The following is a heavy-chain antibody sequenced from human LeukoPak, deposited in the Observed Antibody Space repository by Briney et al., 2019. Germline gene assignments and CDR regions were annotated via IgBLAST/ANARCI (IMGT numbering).Heavy chain of an antibody. V-gene: IGHV1-24*01. D-gene: IGHD2-2*01. CDR1: GYTLTELS. CDR2: FDPEDGET. J-gene: IGHJ2*01. Sequence: ASVKVSCKVSGYTLTELSMHWVRQAPGKGLEWMGGFDPEDGETIYAQKFQGRVTMTEDTSTDTAYMELSSPRSEDTAVYYCATLGCSSTSCHYWYFDLWGRGTLVTVSS. CDR3: ATLGCSSTSCHYWYFDL.